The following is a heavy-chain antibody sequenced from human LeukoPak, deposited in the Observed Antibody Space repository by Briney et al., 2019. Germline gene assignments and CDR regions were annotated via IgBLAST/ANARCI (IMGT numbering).Heavy chain of an antibody. Sequence: SETLSLTCAVYGGSFSGYYWSWIRQPPGKGLEWIGEINHSGSTNYNPSLKSRVTISEDASKNQYSLKLSSVTAADTAVYYCARGRYSSSWYRQWGQKTLVPVSS. CDR3: ARGRYSSSWYRQ. J-gene: IGHJ4*02. CDR2: INHSGST. D-gene: IGHD6-13*01. V-gene: IGHV4-34*01. CDR1: GGSFSGYY.